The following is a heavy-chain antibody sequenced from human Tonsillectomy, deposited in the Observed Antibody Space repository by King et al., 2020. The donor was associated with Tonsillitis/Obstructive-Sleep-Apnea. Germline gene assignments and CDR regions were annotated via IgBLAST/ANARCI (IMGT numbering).Heavy chain of an antibody. Sequence: VQLVESGGGLVQPGGSLRLSCAVSGFTFSDHYMDWVRQAPGKGLEWVGRTRNKANSYTTDYAASVKGRFIISREDSKNSLYLQMNSLKTEDTAVYYCARAVAGTLRWFDPWGRGTLVTVSS. CDR3: ARAVAGTLRWFDP. J-gene: IGHJ5*02. CDR2: TRNKANSYTT. V-gene: IGHV3-72*01. D-gene: IGHD6-19*01. CDR1: GFTFSDHY.